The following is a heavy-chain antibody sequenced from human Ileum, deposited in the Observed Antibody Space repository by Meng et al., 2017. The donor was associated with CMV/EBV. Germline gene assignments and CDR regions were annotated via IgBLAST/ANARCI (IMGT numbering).Heavy chain of an antibody. V-gene: IGHV4-4*07. D-gene: IGHD3-10*01. CDR2: IYTGGPT. Sequence: QADRRESGPGLVSPSETRSLTCTVSSASISPYYWNWIRQPAGKGLEWIGRIYTGGPTDYNPSLKSRVTMSVDTSKNQFFLNLSSVTAADTAVYYCARGQTVRGFEYWGLGILVTVSS. CDR3: ARGQTVRGFEY. CDR1: SASISPYY. J-gene: IGHJ4*02.